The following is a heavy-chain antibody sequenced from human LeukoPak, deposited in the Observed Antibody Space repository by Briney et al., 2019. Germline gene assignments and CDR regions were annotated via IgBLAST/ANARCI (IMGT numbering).Heavy chain of an antibody. V-gene: IGHV1-46*01. D-gene: IGHD6-6*01. Sequence: ASVKVSCKASGYTFTSYYIHWVRQAPGQGLEWMGIINPSGGSTIYAQKFQGRVTMTRDMSTSTVYMELSSLRSEDTAVYHCARDGSSSGWFDPWGQGTLVTVSS. CDR1: GYTFTSYY. CDR3: ARDGSSSGWFDP. J-gene: IGHJ5*02. CDR2: INPSGGST.